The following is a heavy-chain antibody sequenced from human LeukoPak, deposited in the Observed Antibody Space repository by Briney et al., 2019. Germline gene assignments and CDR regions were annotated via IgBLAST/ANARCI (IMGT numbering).Heavy chain of an antibody. CDR3: AREIVGVYFDY. J-gene: IGHJ4*02. CDR1: GFTFSSYA. CDR2: ISSNGGST. V-gene: IGHV3-64*01. D-gene: IGHD1-26*01. Sequence: GGSLRLSCAASGFTFSSYAMHWVRQAPGKGLEYVSAISSNGGSTYYANSVKGRFTISRDNSKNTLYLQMGSLRAEEMAVYYCAREIVGVYFDYWGQGTLVTVSS.